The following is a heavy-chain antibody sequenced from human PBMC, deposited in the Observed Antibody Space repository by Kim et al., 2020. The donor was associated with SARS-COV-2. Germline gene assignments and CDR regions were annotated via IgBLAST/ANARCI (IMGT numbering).Heavy chain of an antibody. V-gene: IGHV3-33*01. Sequence: GGSLRLSCAASGFTFSSYGMHWVRQAPGKGLEWVAVIWYDGSNKYYADSVKGRFTISRDNSKNTLYLQMNSLRAEDTAVYYCASERGYSGYDTLGAFDYWGQATLVTVSS. CDR2: IWYDGSNK. D-gene: IGHD5-12*01. CDR1: GFTFSSYG. J-gene: IGHJ4*02. CDR3: ASERGYSGYDTLGAFDY.